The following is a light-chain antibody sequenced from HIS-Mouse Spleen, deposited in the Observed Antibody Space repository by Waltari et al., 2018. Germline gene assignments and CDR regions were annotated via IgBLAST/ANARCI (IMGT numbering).Light chain of an antibody. J-gene: IGKJ2*01. Sequence: EIVLTQSPGTLSLSPGERATISCRASQSVRSSYLAWYQQKPGQAPRLLIYGASSRATGIPDRFSGSGSGTDFTLTISRLEPEDFAVYYCQQYGSSPPYTFGQGTKLEIK. CDR2: GAS. CDR3: QQYGSSPPYT. CDR1: QSVRSSY. V-gene: IGKV3-20*01.